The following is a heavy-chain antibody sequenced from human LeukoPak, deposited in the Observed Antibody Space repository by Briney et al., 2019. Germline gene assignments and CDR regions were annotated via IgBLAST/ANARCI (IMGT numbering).Heavy chain of an antibody. V-gene: IGHV3-53*01. CDR3: TRDSRDGNYFNWYFDL. D-gene: IGHD5-24*01. Sequence: PGGSLRLSCAASGFTVSSNYMNWVRQAPGKGLEWVSVIYSGGTTHYADSVKGRFTISRDNSKNTLYLQMHSLRAEDTAVYYWTRDSRDGNYFNWYFDLWGRGTLVTVSS. CDR1: GFTVSSNY. J-gene: IGHJ2*01. CDR2: IYSGGTT.